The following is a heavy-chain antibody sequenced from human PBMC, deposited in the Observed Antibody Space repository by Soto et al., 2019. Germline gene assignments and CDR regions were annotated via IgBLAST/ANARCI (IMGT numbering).Heavy chain of an antibody. CDR2: IWYDGSNK. J-gene: IGHJ4*02. D-gene: IGHD6-19*01. Sequence: EGSLRLSCAASGFTFSSYGMHWVRQAPGKGLEWVAVIWYDGSNKYYADSVKGRFTISRDNSKNTLYLQMNSLRAEDTAVYYCARDFTGPFPQGIAVAGTGGLDYWGQGTLVTVSS. CDR1: GFTFSSYG. V-gene: IGHV3-33*01. CDR3: ARDFTGPFPQGIAVAGTGGLDY.